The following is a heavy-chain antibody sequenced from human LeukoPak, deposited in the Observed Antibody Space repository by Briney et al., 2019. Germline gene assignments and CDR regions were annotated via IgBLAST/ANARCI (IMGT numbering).Heavy chain of an antibody. CDR3: ARVPMVRGAPDY. J-gene: IGHJ4*02. CDR2: INHSGST. CDR1: GGSFSGYY. V-gene: IGHV4-34*01. Sequence: SETLSLTYAVYGGSFSGYYWSWIRQPPGKGLEWIGEINHSGSTNYNPSLKSRVTISVGTSKNQFSLKLSSVTAADTAVYYCARVPMVRGAPDYWGQGTLVTVSS. D-gene: IGHD3-10*01.